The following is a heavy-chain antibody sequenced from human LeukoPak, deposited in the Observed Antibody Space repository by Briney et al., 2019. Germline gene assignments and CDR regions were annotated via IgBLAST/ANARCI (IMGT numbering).Heavy chain of an antibody. CDR1: GFTFSGSA. J-gene: IGHJ4*02. V-gene: IGHV3-73*01. D-gene: IGHD6-13*01. CDR2: IRSKANSYAT. Sequence: PGGSLRLSCAASGFTFSGSAMHWVRQASGKGLEWVGRIRSKANSYATAYAASVKGRFTISRDDSKNTAYLQMNSLKTEDTAVYYCTRRGGAAAPYDYWGQGTLVTVSS. CDR3: TRRGGAAAPYDY.